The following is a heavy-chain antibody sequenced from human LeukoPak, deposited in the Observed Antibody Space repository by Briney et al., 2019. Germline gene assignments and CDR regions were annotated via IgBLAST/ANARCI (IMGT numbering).Heavy chain of an antibody. V-gene: IGHV1-2*02. Sequence: ASVTVSFTASAYTFTVYYMHWVRHAPGQGLEWMGWINPNSGGTNYAQKFQGRVTMTRDTSISTAYMELSRLRSDDTAVYYCARDYSSRQFDYWGQGTLVTVSS. CDR2: INPNSGGT. CDR1: AYTFTVYY. CDR3: ARDYSSRQFDY. D-gene: IGHD6-13*01. J-gene: IGHJ4*02.